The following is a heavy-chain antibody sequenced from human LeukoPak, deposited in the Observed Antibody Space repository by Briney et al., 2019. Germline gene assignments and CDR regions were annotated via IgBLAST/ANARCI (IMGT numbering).Heavy chain of an antibody. CDR2: ISQSGST. Sequence: SETLSLTCAVYGGSFSGYYCSWIRQPPGKGLEWIGEISQSGSTNYNPSLKSRVTISVDTSKNQFSLRLSSVTAADTAVYYCARGPRRGYSYGQHYYFDYWGQGTLVTVSS. CDR1: GGSFSGYY. J-gene: IGHJ4*02. V-gene: IGHV4-34*01. D-gene: IGHD5-18*01. CDR3: ARGPRRGYSYGQHYYFDY.